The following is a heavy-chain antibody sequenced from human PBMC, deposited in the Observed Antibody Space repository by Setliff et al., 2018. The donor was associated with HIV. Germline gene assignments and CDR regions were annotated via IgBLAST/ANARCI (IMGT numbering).Heavy chain of an antibody. CDR3: ARDQPTVYYTSWYDSGEYNWFDP. V-gene: IGHV1-3*01. J-gene: IGHJ5*02. Sequence: GASVKVSCKASGYTFTSSAMHWVRQAPGQRLEWMGWINAGNGNTKYSQKFQGRVAITADKSTSTAYMELSSLSSEDTAVYYCARDQPTVYYTSWYDSGEYNWFDPWGQGTLVTVSS. D-gene: IGHD6-13*01. CDR1: GYTFTSSA. CDR2: INAGNGNT.